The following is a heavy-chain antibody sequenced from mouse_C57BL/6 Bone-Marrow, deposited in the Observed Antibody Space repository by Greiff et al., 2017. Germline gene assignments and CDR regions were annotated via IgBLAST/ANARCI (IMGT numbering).Heavy chain of an antibody. D-gene: IGHD1-1*01. Sequence: DVQLVESGPVLVKPGASVKMSCKASGYTFTDYYMNWVKQSHGKSLEWIGVINPYNGGTSYNQKFKGKATLTVDKSSSTAYMELNSLTSEDSAVYYGARNPPFYYGSAWFAYWGQGTLVTVSA. CDR2: INPYNGGT. J-gene: IGHJ3*01. V-gene: IGHV1-19*01. CDR1: GYTFTDYY. CDR3: ARNPPFYYGSAWFAY.